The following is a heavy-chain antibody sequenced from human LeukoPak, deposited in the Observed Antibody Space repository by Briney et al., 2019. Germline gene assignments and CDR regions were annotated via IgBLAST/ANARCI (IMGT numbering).Heavy chain of an antibody. J-gene: IGHJ4*02. CDR1: GFTFGDYA. CDR3: TREEESVWGSYRYTYYFDY. D-gene: IGHD3-16*02. CDR2: IRSKAYGGTT. Sequence: GGSLRLSCTASGFTFGDYAMSWFRQAPGKGLEWGGFIRSKAYGGTTEYAASVKGRFTISRDDSKSIAYLQMNGLKTEDTAVYYCTREEESVWGSYRYTYYFDYWGQGTLVTVSS. V-gene: IGHV3-49*03.